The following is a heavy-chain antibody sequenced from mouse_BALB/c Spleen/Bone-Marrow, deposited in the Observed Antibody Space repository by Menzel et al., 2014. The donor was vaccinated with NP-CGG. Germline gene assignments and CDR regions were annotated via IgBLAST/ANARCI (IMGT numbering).Heavy chain of an antibody. D-gene: IGHD2-4*01. V-gene: IGHV5-6-3*01. Sequence: EVMFVESGGGLVQPGGSLKLSCAASGFTFRSYGMSWVRQTADKRLEMIASINAKGDTTYHPDSVKGRFTISRDNVKNTLNLQMSSLKSEDTAMYYCARGYDYSSWFAYWGQGTLVTVSA. CDR1: GFTFRSYG. CDR2: INAKGDTT. CDR3: ARGYDYSSWFAY. J-gene: IGHJ3*01.